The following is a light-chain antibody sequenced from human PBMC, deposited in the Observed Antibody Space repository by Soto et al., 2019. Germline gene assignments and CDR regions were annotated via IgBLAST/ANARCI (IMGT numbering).Light chain of an antibody. Sequence: QSVLTQPPSVSGAPGQRVTISCTGSSSNIGAGYDVHWYQQLPGAAPKLLIYGNNIRPSGVPDRFSGSKSGTSASLAITGLQAEDEADYYCSSHTTTGTLQVFGTGTKVTVL. V-gene: IGLV1-40*01. J-gene: IGLJ1*01. CDR3: SSHTTTGTLQV. CDR1: SSNIGAGYD. CDR2: GNN.